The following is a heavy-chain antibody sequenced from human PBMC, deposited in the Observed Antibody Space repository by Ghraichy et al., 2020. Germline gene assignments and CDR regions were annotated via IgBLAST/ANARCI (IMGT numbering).Heavy chain of an antibody. D-gene: IGHD3-3*01. CDR1: GYTFTSYD. J-gene: IGHJ6*02. Sequence: ASVKVSCKASGYTFTSYDINWVRQATGQGLEWMGWMNPNSGNTGYAQKFQGRVTMTRNTSISTAYMELSSLRSEDTAVYYCASAPSDRITIFGVVIPYGYYYGMDVWGQGTTVTVSS. V-gene: IGHV1-8*01. CDR3: ASAPSDRITIFGVVIPYGYYYGMDV. CDR2: MNPNSGNT.